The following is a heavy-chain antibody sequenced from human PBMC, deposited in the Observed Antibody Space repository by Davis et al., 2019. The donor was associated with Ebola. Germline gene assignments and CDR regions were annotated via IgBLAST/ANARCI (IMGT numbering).Heavy chain of an antibody. CDR2: IKSKAAGGTT. V-gene: IGHV3-15*07. J-gene: IGHJ4*02. CDR3: TTVRYYDSEGYGSLDS. CDR1: GFTFQNAW. D-gene: IGHD3-22*01. Sequence: GESLKISCAASGFTFQNAWMNWVRQAPGKGLEWVGRIKSKAAGGTTDYAAPVKGRFIISRDDSKNTLYLQMNSLKIEDTAVYYCTTVRYYDSEGYGSLDSWGQGTLVTVSS.